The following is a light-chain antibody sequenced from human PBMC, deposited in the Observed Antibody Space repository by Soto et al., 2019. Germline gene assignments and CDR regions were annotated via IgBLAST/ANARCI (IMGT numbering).Light chain of an antibody. CDR3: SSYTISSPLV. CDR1: SSDVGGYNS. Sequence: QSVLTQPASVSGSPGQSITISCTGTSSDVGGYNSVSWYQQHPGKAPKLMIYDVSNRPSGVSNRFSGSKSANTASLTISGLQAEDEADYYCSSYTISSPLVFGGGTKLTV. J-gene: IGLJ2*01. CDR2: DVS. V-gene: IGLV2-14*01.